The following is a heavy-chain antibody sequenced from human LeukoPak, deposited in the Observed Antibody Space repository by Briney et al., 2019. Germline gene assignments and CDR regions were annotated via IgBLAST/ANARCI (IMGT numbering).Heavy chain of an antibody. CDR3: ARLGAYCGGDCYSGAEYFQH. J-gene: IGHJ1*01. CDR2: INWNGGST. D-gene: IGHD2-21*02. CDR1: GFTFDDYG. Sequence: GGSLRLSRAASGFTFDDYGMSWVRQAPGKGLEWVSGINWNGGSTGYADSVKGRFTISRDNAKNSLYLQMNSLRAEDTALYYCARLGAYCGGDCYSGAEYFQHWGQGTLVTVSS. V-gene: IGHV3-20*04.